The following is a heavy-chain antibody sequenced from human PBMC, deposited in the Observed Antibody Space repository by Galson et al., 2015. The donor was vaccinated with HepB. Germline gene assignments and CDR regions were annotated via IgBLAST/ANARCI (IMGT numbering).Heavy chain of an antibody. CDR2: INPSGDKT. J-gene: IGHJ6*02. Sequence: SVKVSCKASGYTFTSYHMHWVRQAPGQGLEWMGLINPSGDKTNYAEKFQGRVTMTRDTSTSTDYMDLSSLRSEDTAVYYCAREKNFVMDVWGQGTTLTVSS. V-gene: IGHV1-46*01. CDR1: GYTFTSYH. CDR3: AREKNFVMDV.